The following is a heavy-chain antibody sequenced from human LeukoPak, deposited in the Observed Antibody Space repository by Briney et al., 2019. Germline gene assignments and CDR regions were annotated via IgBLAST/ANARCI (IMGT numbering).Heavy chain of an antibody. J-gene: IGHJ4*02. Sequence: SQTLSLTCTVSGGSISSGGYYWSWIRQHPGKGLEWIGYIYYSGSTYYNPSLKSRVTISVDTSKNQFSLKLSSVTAADTAVYYCARGAARYDSSGYYHPVDYWGQGTLVTVSS. CDR3: ARGAARYDSSGYYHPVDY. CDR1: GGSISSGGYY. V-gene: IGHV4-31*03. D-gene: IGHD3-22*01. CDR2: IYYSGST.